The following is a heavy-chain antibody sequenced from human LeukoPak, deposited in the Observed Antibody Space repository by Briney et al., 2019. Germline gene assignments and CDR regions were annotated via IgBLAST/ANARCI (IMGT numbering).Heavy chain of an antibody. V-gene: IGHV3-30*02. CDR2: IRSDGSDK. CDR3: ARDWKGDYFDY. CDR1: GFTFSNYG. Sequence: GGSLRLYCAASGFTFSNYGMHWVRQAPGKGLEWVAFIRSDGSDKYYADSVKGRFTISRDSSKNTLYLQMNSLRAEDTAVYYCARDWKGDYFDYWGQGTLVTVSS. D-gene: IGHD1-1*01. J-gene: IGHJ4*02.